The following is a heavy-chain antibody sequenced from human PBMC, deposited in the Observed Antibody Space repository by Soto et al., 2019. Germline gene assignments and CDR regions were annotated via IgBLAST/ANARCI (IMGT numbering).Heavy chain of an antibody. J-gene: IGHJ6*02. CDR3: ARDLSGGIQDV. CDR1: GGTFSSYA. CDR2: IIPIFGTA. V-gene: IGHV1-69*01. D-gene: IGHD3-16*01. Sequence: LVQSGAEVKKPGSSVKVSCKASGGTFSSYAISXXXXXXXXGLEWMGGIIPIFGTANYAQKFQGRVTITADESTSTAYMELSSLRSEDTAVYYCARDLSGGIQDVWGQGTTVTVSS.